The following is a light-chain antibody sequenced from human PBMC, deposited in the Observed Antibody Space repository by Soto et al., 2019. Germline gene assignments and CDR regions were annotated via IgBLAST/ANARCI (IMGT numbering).Light chain of an antibody. V-gene: IGLV1-40*01. Sequence: QSVLTQPPSVSGAPGQRVTISCTGSSSNIGAGYDVHWYQQLPGTAPKLLIYGNSNRPSGVPDRFSGSKSCTSASPAITGLQAEDESDYYCQSYDSSLSGSWVFGGGTKLTVL. CDR1: SSNIGAGYD. CDR3: QSYDSSLSGSWV. CDR2: GNS. J-gene: IGLJ3*02.